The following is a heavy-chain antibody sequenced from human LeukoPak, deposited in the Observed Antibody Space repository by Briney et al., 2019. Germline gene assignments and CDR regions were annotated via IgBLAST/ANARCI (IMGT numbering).Heavy chain of an antibody. V-gene: IGHV3-66*02. CDR2: IYSGGST. D-gene: IGHD6-13*01. CDR3: ASIAAAVTGDYFDY. J-gene: IGHJ4*02. Sequence: GGSLRLSCAASGFTVSSNYMSWVRQAPGKGLEWVSVIYSGGSTYYADSVKGRFTISRDNSKNTLYLQMNSLRAEDTAVYYCASIAAAVTGDYFDYWGQGTLVNVSS. CDR1: GFTVSSNY.